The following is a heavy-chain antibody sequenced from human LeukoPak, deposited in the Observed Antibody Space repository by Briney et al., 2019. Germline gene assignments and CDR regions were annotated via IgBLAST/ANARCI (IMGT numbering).Heavy chain of an antibody. D-gene: IGHD3-3*01. V-gene: IGHV4-59*01. Sequence: GSLRLSCAASGFTFSSYAMSWIRQPPGKGLEWIGYIYYSGSINYNPSLKSRVTMSVDTSKNQFSLKLSSVTAADTAVYYCARGGSGLYWGQGTLVTVSS. CDR1: GFTFSSYA. J-gene: IGHJ4*02. CDR3: ARGGSGLY. CDR2: IYYSGSI.